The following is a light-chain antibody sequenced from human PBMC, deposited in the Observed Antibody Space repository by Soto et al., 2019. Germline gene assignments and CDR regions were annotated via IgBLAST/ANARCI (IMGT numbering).Light chain of an antibody. Sequence: DIVMTQSPGTLSVSPGERATLSCRASQSVSSNLAWYQQKPGQAPRLLIYDASTMATGIPARFSGSGSGTDFTLSIMSLQSEDFAVYFCQQYNTWPPYTFGQGTKLEI. CDR1: QSVSSN. V-gene: IGKV3-15*01. CDR3: QQYNTWPPYT. J-gene: IGKJ2*01. CDR2: DAS.